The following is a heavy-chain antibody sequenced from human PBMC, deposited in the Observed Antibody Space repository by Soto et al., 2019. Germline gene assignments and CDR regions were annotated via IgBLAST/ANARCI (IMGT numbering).Heavy chain of an antibody. CDR3: ARQGGPAATNFYYYYGMDV. J-gene: IGHJ6*02. V-gene: IGHV5-10-1*01. D-gene: IGHD2-2*01. CDR2: IDPSDSYT. CDR1: GYSFTSYW. Sequence: GESLKISCKGSGYSFTSYWISWVRQMPGKGLEWMGRIDPSDSYTNYSPSFQGHVTISADKSISTAYLQWSSLKASDTAMYYCARQGGPAATNFYYYYGMDVWAKGPRSPSP.